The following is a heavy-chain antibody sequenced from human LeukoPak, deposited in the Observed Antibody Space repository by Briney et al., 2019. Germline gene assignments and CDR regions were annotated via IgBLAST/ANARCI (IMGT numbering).Heavy chain of an antibody. D-gene: IGHD1-1*01. V-gene: IGHV4-4*07. CDR2: IYTSGST. CDR3: ARAGTYYYYYYMDV. J-gene: IGHJ6*03. CDR1: GGSISSYY. Sequence: SETLSLTCTVPGGSISSYYWSWIRQPAGKGLEWIGRIYTSGSTNYNPSLKSRVTMSVDTSKNQFSLKLSSVTAADTAVYYCARAGTYYYYYYMDVWGKGTTVTISS.